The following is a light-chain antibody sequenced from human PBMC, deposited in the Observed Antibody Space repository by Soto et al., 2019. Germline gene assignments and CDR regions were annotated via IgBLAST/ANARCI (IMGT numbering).Light chain of an antibody. CDR1: QAVNTR. V-gene: IGKV3-11*01. CDR2: LAS. J-gene: IGKJ1*01. Sequence: EIVLTQSPATLSSFPGDRVALSCRASQAVNTRLAWYQHKPGQAPRLLIYLASNRAAGVPARFSGSGSGTDFTLTISDVEPEDFEVYYCHQRQSWPRTFGQGTKVDI. CDR3: HQRQSWPRT.